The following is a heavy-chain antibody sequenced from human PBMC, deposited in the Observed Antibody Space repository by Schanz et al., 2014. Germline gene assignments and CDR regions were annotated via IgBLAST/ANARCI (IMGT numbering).Heavy chain of an antibody. Sequence: EVQLVESGGGLVKPGGSLRLSCATSGFTLNNAWMNWVRQAPGKGLQWVARIKSKTDGGTRDYAAPVKGRFTISTDDSKNTVYLQLNSLQTEATAVYSCTADLWFGAVWGVWWGQGTLVTVSS. V-gene: IGHV3-15*01. CDR1: GFTLNNAW. J-gene: IGHJ4*02. CDR2: IKSKTDGGTR. CDR3: TADLWFGAVWGVW. D-gene: IGHD3-10*01.